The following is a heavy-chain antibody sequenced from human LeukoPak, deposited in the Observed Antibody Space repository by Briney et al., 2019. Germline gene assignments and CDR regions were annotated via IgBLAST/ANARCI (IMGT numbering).Heavy chain of an antibody. CDR2: INHSGST. CDR1: GGSFSGYY. D-gene: IGHD1-26*01. CDR3: ARINGNYFDY. J-gene: IGHJ4*02. V-gene: IGHV4-34*01. Sequence: SETLSLTCAVYGGSFSGYYWSWIPQPPGKGLEWIGEINHSGSTNYNPSLKSRVTISVDTSKNQFSLKLSSVTAADTAVYYCARINGNYFDYWGQGTLVTVSS.